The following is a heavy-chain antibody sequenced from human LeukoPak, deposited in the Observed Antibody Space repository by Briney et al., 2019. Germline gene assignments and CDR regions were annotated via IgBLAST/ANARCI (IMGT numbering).Heavy chain of an antibody. D-gene: IGHD7-27*01. CDR3: TRDRLGWFDD. J-gene: IGHJ5*02. Sequence: PGGSLRLSCAASGFTLSSYWMHWVRHVPGKGLVWVSHINTDGTVTHYADSVKGRFTISRDNAKNTLYLQMNDLGAEDTAMYYCTRDRLGWFDDWGQGTQVTVSS. V-gene: IGHV3-74*01. CDR1: GFTLSSYW. CDR2: INTDGTVT.